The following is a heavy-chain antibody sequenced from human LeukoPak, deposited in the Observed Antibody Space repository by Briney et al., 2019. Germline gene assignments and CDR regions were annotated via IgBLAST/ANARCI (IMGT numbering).Heavy chain of an antibody. J-gene: IGHJ4*02. CDR1: GFSFSTFG. V-gene: IGHV3-30*02. D-gene: IGHD1-7*01. CDR2: IRYDGTNK. CDR3: AKYGNYLFDY. Sequence: PGGSLRLSCAASGFSFSTFGMHWVRQAPGKGLEWVAFIRYDGTNKDYADSVKGRFTISRDNSRNTVYLQMNSLRAEDTALYYCAKYGNYLFDYWGQGTLVTVSS.